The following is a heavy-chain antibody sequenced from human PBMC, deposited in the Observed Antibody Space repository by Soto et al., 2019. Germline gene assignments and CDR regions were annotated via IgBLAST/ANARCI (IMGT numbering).Heavy chain of an antibody. D-gene: IGHD2-2*02. V-gene: IGHV1-18*01. CDR3: ATILRGGYCISTSCYSSYFDY. Sequence: ASVKVSCKASGYTFTNYGISWVRQAPGQGLEWMGWINTYNGNTNHAQKLQGRVTMTTDTSTSTAYMELRSLRSDDTAVYYCATILRGGYCISTSCYSSYFDYWGQGTLGTVSS. CDR1: GYTFTNYG. J-gene: IGHJ4*02. CDR2: INTYNGNT.